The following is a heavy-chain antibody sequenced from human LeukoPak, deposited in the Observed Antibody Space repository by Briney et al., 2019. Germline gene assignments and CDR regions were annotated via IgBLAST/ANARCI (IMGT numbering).Heavy chain of an antibody. J-gene: IGHJ4*02. CDR2: SRNKANSYTT. CDR1: EFTFSDRY. D-gene: IGHD1/OR15-1a*01. CDR3: TRCSTGTRLYYFDY. Sequence: SGGSLRLSCTASEFTFSDRYIDWVRQAPGKGLEWVGRSRNKANSYTTEYAASVKGRFTISRDESKNLLYLQMNSLTPEDTAVYYCTRCSTGTRLYYFDYWGQGTLVTVSS. V-gene: IGHV3-72*01.